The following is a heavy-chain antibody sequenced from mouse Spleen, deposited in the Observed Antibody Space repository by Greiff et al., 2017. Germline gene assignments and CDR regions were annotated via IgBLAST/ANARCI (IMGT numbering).Heavy chain of an antibody. Sequence: VQLQQSGAELARPGASVKMSCKASGYTFTSYTMHWVNQRPGQGLEWIGYINPSSGYTKYNQKFKDKATLTADKSSSTAYMQLSSLTSEDSAVYYCARSAIYYDYDRDAWCAYWGQGTLVTVSA. CDR2: INPSSGYT. J-gene: IGHJ3*01. CDR1: GYTFTSYT. V-gene: IGHV1-4*01. CDR3: ARSAIYYDYDRDAWCAY. D-gene: IGHD2-4*01.